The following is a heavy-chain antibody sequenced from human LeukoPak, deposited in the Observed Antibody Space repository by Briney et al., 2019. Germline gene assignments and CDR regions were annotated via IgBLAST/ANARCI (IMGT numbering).Heavy chain of an antibody. V-gene: IGHV5-51*01. J-gene: IGHJ3*02. CDR3: ARPGTVGTPDGFDI. Sequence: GESLKISCKTSGYTFTDYWIGWVRQMPGKGLEWMGIIYPDDSDTKYSPSFQGQVTISADSSITNAYLQWSSLKASDTAIYYCARPGTVGTPDGFDIWGQGTMVTVSS. CDR1: GYTFTDYW. CDR2: IYPDDSDT. D-gene: IGHD1-1*01.